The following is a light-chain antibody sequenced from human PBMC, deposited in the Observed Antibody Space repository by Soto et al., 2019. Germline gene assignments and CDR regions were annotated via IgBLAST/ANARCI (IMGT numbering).Light chain of an antibody. V-gene: IGLV2-14*01. CDR3: ASWDDTLSVPI. CDR1: SSDVGGYKF. CDR2: EVN. J-gene: IGLJ2*01. Sequence: QSVLTQPASVSASPGQSITISCTGTSSDVGGYKFVSWYQHHPGKAPKLMIYEVNNRPSGVSNRFSGSKSGNTASLTISGLQPEDEADYYCASWDDTLSVPIFGGGTKVTVL.